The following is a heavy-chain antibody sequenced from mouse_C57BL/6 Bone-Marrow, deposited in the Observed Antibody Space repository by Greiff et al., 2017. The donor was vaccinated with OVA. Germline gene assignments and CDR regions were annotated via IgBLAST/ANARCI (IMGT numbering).Heavy chain of an antibody. Sequence: VQLQQSGAELARPGASVKLSCKASGYTFTSYGISWVKQRTGQGLEWIGEIYPRSGNTYYNEKFKGKATLTADKSSSTAYMELRSLTSEDSAVDFCARGPHYYGSSSWFAYWGQGTLVTVSA. CDR3: ARGPHYYGSSSWFAY. CDR1: GYTFTSYG. V-gene: IGHV1-81*01. J-gene: IGHJ3*01. CDR2: IYPRSGNT. D-gene: IGHD1-1*01.